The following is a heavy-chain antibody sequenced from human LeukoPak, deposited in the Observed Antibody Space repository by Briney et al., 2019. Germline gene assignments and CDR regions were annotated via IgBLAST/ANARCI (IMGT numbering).Heavy chain of an antibody. D-gene: IGHD1-26*01. CDR3: ARGALYRGWWFDP. J-gene: IGHJ5*02. Sequence: SVKVSCKASGGTFSSYAISWVRQAPGQGLEWMGGIIPIFGTANYAQKFRGRVTITADESTSTAYMELSSLRSEDTAVYYCARGALYRGWWFDPWGQGTLVTVSS. CDR2: IIPIFGTA. CDR1: GGTFSSYA. V-gene: IGHV1-69*13.